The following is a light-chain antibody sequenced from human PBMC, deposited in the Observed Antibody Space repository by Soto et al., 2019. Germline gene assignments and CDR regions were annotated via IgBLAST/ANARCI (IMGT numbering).Light chain of an antibody. CDR3: QKLNTYPVT. CDR2: AES. CDR1: QGISRY. V-gene: IGKV1-9*01. J-gene: IGKJ4*01. Sequence: QLTQSPSSLSASLGDSVTITCRASQGISRYLAWYQQKTGRAPKLLISAESTLQSGVPYRLSGSGSGTDLTLSISRLQPEDFATYYCQKLNTYPVTFGGGTKVDIK.